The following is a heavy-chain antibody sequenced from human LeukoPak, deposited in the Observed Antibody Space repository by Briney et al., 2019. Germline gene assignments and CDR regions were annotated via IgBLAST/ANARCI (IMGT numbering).Heavy chain of an antibody. D-gene: IGHD6-19*01. J-gene: IGHJ4*02. CDR3: AGQSRTVAGIAHY. CDR1: GYSISSGYY. CDR2: IYYSGST. Sequence: SETLSLTCAVSGYSISSGYYWGWIRQPPGKGLEWIGSIYYSGSTYYNPSLKSRVTISVDTSKNQFSLKLSSVTAADTAVYYCAGQSRTVAGIAHYWGQGTLVTDSS. V-gene: IGHV4-38-2*01.